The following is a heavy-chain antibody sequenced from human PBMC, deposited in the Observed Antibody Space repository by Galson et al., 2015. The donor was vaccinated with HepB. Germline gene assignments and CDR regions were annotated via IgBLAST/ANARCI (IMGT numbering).Heavy chain of an antibody. V-gene: IGHV3-23*01. CDR3: AKPYCSSSSCYPLDY. CDR1: GFTFSSYA. Sequence: SLRLSCAASGFTFSSYAMSWVRQAPGKGLEWVSGISYSGSGTYYADSVKGRFTISRDNSKNTLYLQMNSLRAEDTAVYYCAKPYCSSSSCYPLDYGGPGTLVTVSS. J-gene: IGHJ4*02. CDR2: ISYSGSGT. D-gene: IGHD2-2*01.